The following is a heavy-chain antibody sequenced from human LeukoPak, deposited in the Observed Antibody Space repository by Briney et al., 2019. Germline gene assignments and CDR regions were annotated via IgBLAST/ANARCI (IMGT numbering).Heavy chain of an antibody. CDR3: ARSTMGARRTYDY. D-gene: IGHD1-26*01. J-gene: IGHJ4*02. Sequence: ASVRVSCKASKDTFTIYDVNWVRQATGLGLEWVGWMNPNSGNTGYAQKFQGRVTMTMNSSISTAYMELTSLTSEDTDVYYCARSTMGARRTYDYWGQGTLVTVPS. V-gene: IGHV1-8*01. CDR2: MNPNSGNT. CDR1: KDTFTIYD.